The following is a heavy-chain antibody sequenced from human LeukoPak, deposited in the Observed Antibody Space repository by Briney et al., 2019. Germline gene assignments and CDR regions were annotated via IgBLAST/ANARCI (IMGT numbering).Heavy chain of an antibody. CDR3: AKDLYDSSSFYSYHH. CDR1: GFTFSSYA. J-gene: IGHJ1*01. CDR2: ISGSGDGT. D-gene: IGHD3-22*01. V-gene: IGHV3-23*01. Sequence: PGGSLRLSCAPSGFTFSSYAMSWARQAPGKGLEWVSTISGSGDGTYYADSVKGRFTISRDNSKNTVYLPMNSLRADDTAVYYCAKDLYDSSSFYSYHHGGQGTLVTVSS.